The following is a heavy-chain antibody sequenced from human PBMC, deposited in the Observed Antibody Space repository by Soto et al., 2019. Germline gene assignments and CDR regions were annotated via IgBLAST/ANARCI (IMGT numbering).Heavy chain of an antibody. D-gene: IGHD2-21*01. CDR3: ARDVFCGGAPACPDMDV. V-gene: IGHV1-18*04. CDR2: ISGYNGNT. Sequence: QVVLEQSGGEVKKPGASVKVSCKASGYTFSGYSITWVRQAPGQGLEWMGRISGYNGNTNYARTLRDRLTLTTDTSTSPADVELRSLTSDDTAVYYCARDVFCGGAPACPDMDVWGQGTTVTVSS. CDR1: GYTFSGYS. J-gene: IGHJ6*02.